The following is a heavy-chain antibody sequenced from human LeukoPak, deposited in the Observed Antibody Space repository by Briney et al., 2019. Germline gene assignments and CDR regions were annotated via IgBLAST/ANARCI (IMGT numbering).Heavy chain of an antibody. J-gene: IGHJ4*02. D-gene: IGHD1-26*01. CDR1: GYTFTSSH. V-gene: IGHV1-46*04. CDR3: AREPFSGSCHFDD. CDR2: VNPSNGDT. Sequence: ASVKVSCKASGYTFTSSHIHRVRQAPGQGLEYMGMVNPSNGDTYYAQKLQGRVTMTRDTSTSTVYMDLSSLRLEDTAVYYCAREPFSGSCHFDDWGQGTLVTVSS.